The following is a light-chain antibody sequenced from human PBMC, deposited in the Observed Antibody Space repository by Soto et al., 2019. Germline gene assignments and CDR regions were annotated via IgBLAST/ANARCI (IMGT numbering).Light chain of an antibody. V-gene: IGKV3-15*01. CDR2: YAS. CDR3: QQYNNWPPIT. CDR1: QSVRNN. Sequence: EIMMTQSPATLSVSPGERATLSCRASQSVRNNLAWYQQKPGQAPRLLIYYASTRATGIPARFSGSGSGTDFTLTISSLQSEDFALYYCQQYNNWPPITFGQGTRLEI. J-gene: IGKJ5*01.